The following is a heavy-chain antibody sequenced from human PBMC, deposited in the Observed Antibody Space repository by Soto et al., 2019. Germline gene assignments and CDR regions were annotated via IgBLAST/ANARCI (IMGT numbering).Heavy chain of an antibody. V-gene: IGHV4-30-4*01. CDR3: ATYYDSSGPTFDY. J-gene: IGHJ4*02. CDR1: GGSISSGDHY. Sequence: PSETLSLTCTVSGGSISSGDHYWSWVRQPPGKGLEWIAYIYYSGTTYYNPSLKSRVTMSVDTSKNQFSLNLSSVTAADTAVYYCATYYDSSGPTFDYWGQGTLVTVSS. D-gene: IGHD3-22*01. CDR2: IYYSGTT.